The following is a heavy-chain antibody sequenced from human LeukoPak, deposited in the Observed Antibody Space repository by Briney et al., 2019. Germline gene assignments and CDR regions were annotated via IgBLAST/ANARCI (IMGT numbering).Heavy chain of an antibody. CDR2: ISHSGST. D-gene: IGHD3-10*01. CDR1: DGSISNYY. CDR3: ARERSMVRGVSWFDP. Sequence: SETLSLTCTVSDGSISNYYWSWIRQPPGKGLEWIGYISHSGSTNYNPSLKSRVTISVDTSKNQFSLRLSSVTAADTAVYYCARERSMVRGVSWFDPWGQGTLVTVSS. J-gene: IGHJ5*02. V-gene: IGHV4-59*01.